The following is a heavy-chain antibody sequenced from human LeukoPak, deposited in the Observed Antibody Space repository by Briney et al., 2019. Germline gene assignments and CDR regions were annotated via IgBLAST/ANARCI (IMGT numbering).Heavy chain of an antibody. D-gene: IGHD6-13*01. Sequence: GGSLRLSCAASGFTFSSYSMNWVRQAPGKGLECLSSISGSGSYIYYIDSVKGRFTISRDNAKNSLYLQMNSLRAEDTAVYFCARDPRKSSSWYWDYWGQGTLVTVSS. J-gene: IGHJ4*02. V-gene: IGHV3-21*01. CDR1: GFTFSSYS. CDR3: ARDPRKSSSWYWDY. CDR2: ISGSGSYI.